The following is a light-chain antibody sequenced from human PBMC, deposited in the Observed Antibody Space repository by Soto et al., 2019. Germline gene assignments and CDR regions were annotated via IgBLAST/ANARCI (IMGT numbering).Light chain of an antibody. J-gene: IGLJ3*02. V-gene: IGLV1-40*01. Sequence: QSVLTQPPSVSGAPGQRVTISCTGSSSNIGAGYDVHWYQQLPGTAPKLLIYGNINRPSRVPDRFSGSKSGTSASLAITGLQAEDEADYYCQSYDSSLSVWVFGGGTQLTVL. CDR2: GNI. CDR3: QSYDSSLSVWV. CDR1: SSNIGAGYD.